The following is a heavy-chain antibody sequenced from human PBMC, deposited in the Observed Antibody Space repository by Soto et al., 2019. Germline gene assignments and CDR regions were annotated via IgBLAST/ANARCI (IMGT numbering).Heavy chain of an antibody. J-gene: IGHJ6*02. Sequence: GSLRLSCAASGFTFSSYSMNWVRQAPGKGLEWVSSISSSSSYIYYEDSVKVRLTISRDNAKNSLYLQMNSLRAEDTAVYYCARGLMYGSSSNYGMHXWGQGTRVTVS. V-gene: IGHV3-21*01. D-gene: IGHD6-13*01. CDR2: ISSSSSYI. CDR1: GFTFSSYS. CDR3: ARGLMYGSSSNYGMHX.